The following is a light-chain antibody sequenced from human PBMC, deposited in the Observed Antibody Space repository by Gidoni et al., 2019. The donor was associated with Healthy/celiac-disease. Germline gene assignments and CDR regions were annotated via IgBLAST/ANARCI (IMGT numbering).Light chain of an antibody. CDR3: CSYAGSSTYVV. Sequence: QSALTQPASVSGSPGPSITISCTGTSSDVGSYNLVSWYQQHPGKAPKLMIYEVSKRPSGVSNRFSGSKSGNTASQTISGLQAEDEADYYCCSYAGSSTYVVFGGGTKLTVL. J-gene: IGLJ2*01. CDR1: SSDVGSYNL. V-gene: IGLV2-23*02. CDR2: EVS.